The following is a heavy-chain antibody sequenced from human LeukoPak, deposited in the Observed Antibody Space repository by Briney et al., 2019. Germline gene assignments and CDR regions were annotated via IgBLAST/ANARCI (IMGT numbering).Heavy chain of an antibody. J-gene: IGHJ6*03. Sequence: GASVKVSCKASGYTFTSYGISWVRQAPGQGLEWMGWISAYNGNTNYAQKLQGRVTMTTDTSTSTAYMELRSLRSDDTAVYYCARLRIDHIFHIAAAGTASDYYMDVWGKGTTVTISS. V-gene: IGHV1-18*01. CDR3: ARLRIDHIFHIAAAGTASDYYMDV. CDR2: ISAYNGNT. CDR1: GYTFTSYG. D-gene: IGHD6-13*01.